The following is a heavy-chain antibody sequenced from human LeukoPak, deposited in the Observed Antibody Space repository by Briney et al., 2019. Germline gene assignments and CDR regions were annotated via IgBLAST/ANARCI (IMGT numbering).Heavy chain of an antibody. V-gene: IGHV1-2*02. CDR2: INPNSGGT. CDR3: ARGDYYDSSGYSLYAFDI. J-gene: IGHJ3*02. CDR1: GYTFTGYY. D-gene: IGHD3-22*01. Sequence: ASVKVSYKASGYTFTGYYMHWVRQAPGQGLEWMGWINPNSGGTNYAQKFQGRVTMTRDTSISTAYMELSRLRSDDTAVYYCARGDYYDSSGYSLYAFDIWGQGTMVTVSS.